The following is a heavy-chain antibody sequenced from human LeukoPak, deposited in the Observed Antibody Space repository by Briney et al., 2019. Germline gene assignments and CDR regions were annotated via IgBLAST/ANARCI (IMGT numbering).Heavy chain of an antibody. Sequence: GGSLRLSCVVSGFTFKNYAMSWVRQAPGKGLEWVSVISASGGTTYYADSVKGRFTISRDTSKDTVYLQMHSLRAEDTAVYYCAKGDVLPSYPTFDYWGQGTLVTVSS. CDR1: GFTFKNYA. CDR3: AKGDVLPSYPTFDY. J-gene: IGHJ4*02. V-gene: IGHV3-23*01. D-gene: IGHD3-9*01. CDR2: ISASGGTT.